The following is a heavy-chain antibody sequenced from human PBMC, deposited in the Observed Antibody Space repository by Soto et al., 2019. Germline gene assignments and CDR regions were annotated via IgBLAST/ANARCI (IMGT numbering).Heavy chain of an antibody. Sequence: QVQLQESGPGLVKPSGTLSLTCAVSSGSISSSSWWSWVRQPPGKGLEWIGEIYHSGSTNYNPSLQSRVTISVDKSKNQFSLKLSSVTAADTAVYYCATRRYCSGGSCYSVDYWGQGTLVTVSS. CDR2: IYHSGST. J-gene: IGHJ4*02. V-gene: IGHV4-4*02. CDR3: ATRRYCSGGSCYSVDY. CDR1: SGSISSSSW. D-gene: IGHD2-15*01.